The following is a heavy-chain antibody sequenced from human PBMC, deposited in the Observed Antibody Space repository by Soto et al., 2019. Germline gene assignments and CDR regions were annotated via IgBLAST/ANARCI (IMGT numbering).Heavy chain of an antibody. J-gene: IGHJ5*02. CDR2: ISSHSSTL. D-gene: IGHD6-19*01. CDR3: VRDGSVNLYLNWFDP. Sequence: GGSLRLSCAASGFTFSSYSMNWVRQAPGKGLEWISYISSHSSTLYYADSVKGRFTISRDNAGNSLYLQMNSLRDEDTAVYYCVRDGSVNLYLNWFDPWGQGXLVTVYS. V-gene: IGHV3-48*02. CDR1: GFTFSSYS.